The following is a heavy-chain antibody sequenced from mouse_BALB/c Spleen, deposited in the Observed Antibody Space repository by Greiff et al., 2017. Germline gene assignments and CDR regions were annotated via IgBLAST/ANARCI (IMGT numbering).Heavy chain of an antibody. D-gene: IGHD2-3*01. CDR2: INPGSGGT. Sequence: QVQLQQSGAELVRPGTSVKVSCKASGYAFTNYLIEWVKQRPGQGLEWIGVINPGSGGTNYNEKFKGKATLTADKSSSTAYMQLSSLTSDDSAVYFGASRGGYDGYYAMDYWGQGTSVTVSS. V-gene: IGHV1-54*01. CDR3: ASRGGYDGYYAMDY. CDR1: GYAFTNYL. J-gene: IGHJ4*01.